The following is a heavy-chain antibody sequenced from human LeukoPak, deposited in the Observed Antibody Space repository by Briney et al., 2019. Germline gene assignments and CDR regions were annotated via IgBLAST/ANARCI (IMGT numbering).Heavy chain of an antibody. Sequence: GASVKVSCRASGGTFSSYAISWVRQAPGQGLEWMGGIIPIFGTANYAQKFQGRVTITTDESTSTAYMELSSLRSEDTAVYYCARRGYSGYDLDAFDIWGQGTMVTVSS. CDR1: GGTFSSYA. CDR2: IIPIFGTA. V-gene: IGHV1-69*05. J-gene: IGHJ3*02. CDR3: ARRGYSGYDLDAFDI. D-gene: IGHD5-12*01.